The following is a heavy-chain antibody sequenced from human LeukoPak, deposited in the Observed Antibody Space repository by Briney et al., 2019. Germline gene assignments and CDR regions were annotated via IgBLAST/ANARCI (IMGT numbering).Heavy chain of an antibody. V-gene: IGHV1-18*01. CDR1: GYTFTNYG. CDR3: ARGCSGYAGFDPTDY. J-gene: IGHJ4*02. Sequence: GASVKVSCKASGYTFTNYGITWVRQAPGQGLEWMGWISAYNGNTNYAQKLQGRVTMTTDTSTSTAYMELRSLRSDDTAVYYCARGCSGYAGFDPTDYWGQGTLVTVSS. D-gene: IGHD5-12*01. CDR2: ISAYNGNT.